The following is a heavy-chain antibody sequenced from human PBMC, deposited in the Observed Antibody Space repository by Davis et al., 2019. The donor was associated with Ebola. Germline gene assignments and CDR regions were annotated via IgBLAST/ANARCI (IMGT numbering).Heavy chain of an antibody. Sequence: PSETLSLTCTVSGGSISSYYWSWIRQPPGKGLEWIGEINHSGSTNYNPSPKSRVTISVDTSKNQFSLKLSSVTAADTAVYYCARDLPGAAGYGMDVWGQGTTVTVSS. CDR2: INHSGST. D-gene: IGHD2-2*01. CDR3: ARDLPGAAGYGMDV. CDR1: GGSISSYY. V-gene: IGHV4-34*01. J-gene: IGHJ6*02.